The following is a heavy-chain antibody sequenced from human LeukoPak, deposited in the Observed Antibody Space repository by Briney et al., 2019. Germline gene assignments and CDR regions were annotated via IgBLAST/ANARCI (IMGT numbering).Heavy chain of an antibody. V-gene: IGHV3-48*01. Sequence: GGSLRLSCAASGFTFSSYSMNWVRQAPGKGLEWVSYISSSSSTIYYADSVKGRFTISRDNAKNSPYLQMNSLRAEDTAVYYCARDRGSSYIGYFDYWGQGTLVTVSS. CDR3: ARDRGSSYIGYFDY. D-gene: IGHD6-13*01. CDR1: GFTFSSYS. CDR2: ISSSSSTI. J-gene: IGHJ4*02.